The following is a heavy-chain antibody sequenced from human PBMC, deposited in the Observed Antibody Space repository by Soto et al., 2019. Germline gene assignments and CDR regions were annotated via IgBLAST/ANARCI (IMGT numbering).Heavy chain of an antibody. V-gene: IGHV4-59*01. CDR1: GGSIIRYY. CDR2: IYYSGST. D-gene: IGHD6-25*01. Sequence: SEALSLTCTVSGGSIIRYYWSWSRQPPGKGLEWIGYIYYSGSTNYNPSLKSRVTISVDTSKNQFSLKLSSVTAADTAVYYCARPHGGSSGWDNWFDPWGQGTLVTVSS. J-gene: IGHJ5*02. CDR3: ARPHGGSSGWDNWFDP.